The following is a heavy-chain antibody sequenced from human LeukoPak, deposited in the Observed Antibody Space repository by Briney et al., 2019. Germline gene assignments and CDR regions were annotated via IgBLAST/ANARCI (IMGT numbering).Heavy chain of an antibody. Sequence: SETLSLTCAVYGESFSAYYWTWIRQSPGKGLEWIGEIDQSGGIHYNPSLKSRVTISEDTSKNQFSLKVNSVTAADTAVYYCAGGGVGPRLGYWGQGTLVTVSS. J-gene: IGHJ4*02. CDR3: AGGGVGPRLGY. D-gene: IGHD3-16*01. CDR1: GESFSAYY. V-gene: IGHV4-34*01. CDR2: IDQSGGI.